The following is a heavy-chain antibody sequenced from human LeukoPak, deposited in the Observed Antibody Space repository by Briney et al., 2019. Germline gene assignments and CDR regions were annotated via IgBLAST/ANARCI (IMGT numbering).Heavy chain of an antibody. V-gene: IGHV3-23*01. Sequence: GGSLRLSCAASGFTFSSYAMSWVRQAPGKGLEWVSSISDSGGRTYHADSVKGRFTISRDNSKNTLYLQMNSLRAEDTAVYYCARDREQWRSGIDYWGQGTLVTVSS. CDR2: ISDSGGRT. CDR1: GFTFSSYA. CDR3: ARDREQWRSGIDY. J-gene: IGHJ4*02. D-gene: IGHD1-26*01.